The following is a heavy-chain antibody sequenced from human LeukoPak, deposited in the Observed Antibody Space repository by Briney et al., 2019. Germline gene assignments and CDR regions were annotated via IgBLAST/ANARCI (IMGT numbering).Heavy chain of an antibody. CDR1: GFTFSNYW. V-gene: IGHV3-7*01. J-gene: IGHJ6*03. D-gene: IGHD4-17*01. Sequence: GGSLRLSCEGSGFTFSNYWMGWVRQAPGKGLQWVANIKTDGSEKYYVDSVKGRFTISRDNAKNSLYLQMNSLRAEDTAVYYCARSRLRNYYYMDVWGKGTTVTVSS. CDR2: IKTDGSEK. CDR3: ARSRLRNYYYMDV.